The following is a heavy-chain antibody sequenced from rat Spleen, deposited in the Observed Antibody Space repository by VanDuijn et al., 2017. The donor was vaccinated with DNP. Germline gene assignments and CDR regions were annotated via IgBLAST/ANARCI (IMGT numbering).Heavy chain of an antibody. Sequence: EVQLQESGPGLVKPSQSLSLTCSVTGYSITSDYWGWIRKFPGNKLEWIGHINYSGSTTYNPSLKSRISITRDTSKNQFFLHLNSVITEDTATYYCVRWVRALDYWGQGVMVTVSS. J-gene: IGHJ2*01. V-gene: IGHV3-1*01. CDR3: VRWVRALDY. CDR1: GYSITSDY. D-gene: IGHD4-1*01. CDR2: INYSGST.